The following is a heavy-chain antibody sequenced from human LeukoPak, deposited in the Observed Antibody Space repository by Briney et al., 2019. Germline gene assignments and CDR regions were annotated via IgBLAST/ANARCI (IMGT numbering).Heavy chain of an antibody. D-gene: IGHD2-2*01. V-gene: IGHV3-23*01. CDR2: ISGSGGST. J-gene: IGHJ5*02. CDR1: GFTFSSYA. Sequence: GGSLRLSCAASGFTFSSYAMSWVRQAPGKGLEWVSAISGSGGSTYYADSVKGRFTISRDHSKNTLYLHMNGLRAEDTAVYYCAKSPSSVVVPAANFGGWFDPWGQGTLVTVS. CDR3: AKSPSSVVVPAANFGGWFDP.